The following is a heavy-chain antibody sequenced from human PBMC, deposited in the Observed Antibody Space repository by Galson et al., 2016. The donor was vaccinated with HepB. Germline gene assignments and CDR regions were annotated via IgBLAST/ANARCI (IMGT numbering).Heavy chain of an antibody. CDR3: ARNAMYCSSTGCSTYYFDY. D-gene: IGHD2-2*01. Sequence: SVKVSCKASGYTFTSYYMHWVRQAPGQGLEWMGIINPSGGSTSYAQKFQGRVTMTRDTSTSTVYMELSSLRSEDTAVYYCARNAMYCSSTGCSTYYFDYWGQGTLVTVSS. J-gene: IGHJ4*02. V-gene: IGHV1-46*01. CDR1: GYTFTSYY. CDR2: INPSGGST.